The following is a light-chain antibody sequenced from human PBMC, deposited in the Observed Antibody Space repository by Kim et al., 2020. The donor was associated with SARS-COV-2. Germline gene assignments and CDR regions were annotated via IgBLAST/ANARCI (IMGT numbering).Light chain of an antibody. V-gene: IGLV3-1*01. CDR2: QDS. CDR1: NLGDKY. CDR3: QAWDSSTAV. J-gene: IGLJ1*01. Sequence: LSPGETASITCSGDNLGDKYACWYQKKPGQSPVLVIYQDSKRPAGIPERFSGSNSGNTATLTISGTQAMDEADYYCQAWDSSTAVFGTGTKVTVL.